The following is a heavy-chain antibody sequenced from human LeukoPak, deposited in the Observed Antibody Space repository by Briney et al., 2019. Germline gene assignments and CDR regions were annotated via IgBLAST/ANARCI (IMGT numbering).Heavy chain of an antibody. CDR2: IYYSGST. Sequence: SETLSLTCTVSGGSISSSSYYWGWIRQPPGKGLEWIGSIYYSGSTYYNPSLKSRVTISVDTSKNQFSLRLSSVTAADTAVYYCARVEYSYGYFLYYYYMDVWGKGTTVTVSS. D-gene: IGHD5-18*01. V-gene: IGHV4-39*07. CDR1: GGSISSSSYY. CDR3: ARVEYSYGYFLYYYYMDV. J-gene: IGHJ6*03.